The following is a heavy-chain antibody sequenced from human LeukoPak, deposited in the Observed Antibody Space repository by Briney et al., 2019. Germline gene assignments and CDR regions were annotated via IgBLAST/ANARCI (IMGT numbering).Heavy chain of an antibody. J-gene: IGHJ3*02. CDR1: GGSISSSSYY. Sequence: SSETLSLTCTVSGGSISSSSYYWGWIRQPPGKGLEWIGSIYYSGSTYYNPSLKSRATISVDTSKNQFSLKLSSVTAADTAVYYCATPGVYGSGRYGSAFDIWGQGTMVTVSS. D-gene: IGHD6-19*01. V-gene: IGHV4-39*01. CDR2: IYYSGST. CDR3: ATPGVYGSGRYGSAFDI.